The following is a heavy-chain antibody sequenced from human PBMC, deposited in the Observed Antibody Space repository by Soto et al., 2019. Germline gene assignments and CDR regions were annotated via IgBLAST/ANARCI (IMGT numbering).Heavy chain of an antibody. V-gene: IGHV1-8*01. CDR3: ARVHTSCRRGKNCYFDY. D-gene: IGHD2-2*01. J-gene: IGHJ4*02. CDR1: GYTFTSYD. CDR2: MNPNSGNT. Sequence: ASVKVSCKASGYTFTSYDINWVRQATGQGLEWMGWMNPNSGNTGYAQRFQGRVTMTRNTSISTAYMELSSLRSEDTAVYYCARVHTSCRRGKNCYFDYWGQGTLVPFSS.